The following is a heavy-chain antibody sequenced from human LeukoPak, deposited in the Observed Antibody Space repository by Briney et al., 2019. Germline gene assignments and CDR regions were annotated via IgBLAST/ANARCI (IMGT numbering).Heavy chain of an antibody. CDR1: GGSISSSSYY. CDR2: IYYSGST. CDR3: ARYSSGWFWYFDL. J-gene: IGHJ2*01. V-gene: IGHV4-39*01. Sequence: SETLSLTCTVSGGSISSSSYYWGWIRQPPGKGLEWIGSIYYSGSTYYNPSLKSRVTISVDTSKNQFSLKLSSVTAADTAVYYCARYSSGWFWYFDLWGRGTLATVSS. D-gene: IGHD6-19*01.